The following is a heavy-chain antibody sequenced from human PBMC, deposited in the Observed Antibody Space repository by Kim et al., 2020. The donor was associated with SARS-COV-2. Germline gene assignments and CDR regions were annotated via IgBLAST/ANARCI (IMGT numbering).Heavy chain of an antibody. CDR3: AKGFSREVFVCSFDF. V-gene: IGHV3-23*01. Sequence: EAVKGRFTISTDNSKNTLYLQLNSLRAEDTAVYFCAKGFSREVFVCSFDFWGQGTLVTVSS. J-gene: IGHJ4*02. D-gene: IGHD3-10*01.